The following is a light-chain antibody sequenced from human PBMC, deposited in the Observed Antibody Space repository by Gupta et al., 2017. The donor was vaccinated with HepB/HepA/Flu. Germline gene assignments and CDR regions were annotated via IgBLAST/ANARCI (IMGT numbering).Light chain of an antibody. J-gene: IGLJ1*01. Sequence: QSALTQPASVSGSPGQSITISCTGTSSDVGGYNLIYWYQHHPGKAPKLLIYDVTKRPSGVSDRFSGSRSVNTASLTISGLQAEDEADYYCCSYAGSSTRYVFGSGTKVTVL. V-gene: IGLV2-23*02. CDR2: DVT. CDR3: CSYAGSSTRYV. CDR1: SSDVGGYNL.